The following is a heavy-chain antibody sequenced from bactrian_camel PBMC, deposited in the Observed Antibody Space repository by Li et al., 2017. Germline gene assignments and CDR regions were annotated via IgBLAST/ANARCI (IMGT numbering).Heavy chain of an antibody. CDR3: ASAAYHSNWARLEKRYYSY. D-gene: IGHD6*01. CDR1: GFIFSTFA. J-gene: IGHJ4*01. Sequence: VQLVESGGGLVQPGGSLRLSCAASGFIFSTFAMNWVRQAPGKGLEWVSAVTSGGGSTYYADSVKGRFTISQDNAKNTVYLQMNSLKPEDSAMYYCASAAYHSNWARLEKRYYSYWGQGTQVTVS. CDR2: VTSGGGST. V-gene: IGHV3S40*01.